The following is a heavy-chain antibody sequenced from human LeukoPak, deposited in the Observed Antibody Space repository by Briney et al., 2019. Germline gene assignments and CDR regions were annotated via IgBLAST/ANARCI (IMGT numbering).Heavy chain of an antibody. CDR3: ASHREDYYYDSSGYINNWFDP. D-gene: IGHD3-22*01. Sequence: GESLKISRKGFGYSFTSYWIGRVRQMPGKGLEGMGIIYPGDSDTRYSPSLQGQVPISADKSISQDNLQWTSLKDTETARYYCASHREDYYYDSSGYINNWFDPWGQGTLVTVSS. CDR2: IYPGDSDT. J-gene: IGHJ5*02. V-gene: IGHV5-51*01. CDR1: GYSFTSYW.